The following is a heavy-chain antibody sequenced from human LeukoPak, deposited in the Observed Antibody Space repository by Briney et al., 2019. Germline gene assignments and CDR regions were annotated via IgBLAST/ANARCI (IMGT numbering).Heavy chain of an antibody. D-gene: IGHD3-22*01. CDR3: ARLVNYGYSDY. V-gene: IGHV4-59*11. J-gene: IGHJ4*02. CDR1: GGSTSGRY. CDR2: IHYDGRT. Sequence: SETLSLTCTVSGGSTSGRYWTWIRQPPGKGLEWIGYIHYDGRTNYNPSFKSRVIFSLDTSNNQFSLNLKSVTAADTAAYYCARLVNYGYSDYWGQGTLVTVSS.